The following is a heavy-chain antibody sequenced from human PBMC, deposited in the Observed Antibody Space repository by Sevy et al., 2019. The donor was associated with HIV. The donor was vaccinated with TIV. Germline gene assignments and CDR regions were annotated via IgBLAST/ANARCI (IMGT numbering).Heavy chain of an antibody. J-gene: IGHJ5*02. Sequence: ASVNVSCKASGYTFTSYYMHWVRQAPGQGLEWMGIINPSGGSTSYAQKFQGRVTMTRDTSTSTVYMELSSLRSEDTAVYYCARESPSYNWFDPWGQGTLVTISS. CDR3: ARESPSYNWFDP. V-gene: IGHV1-46*01. CDR2: INPSGGST. CDR1: GYTFTSYY.